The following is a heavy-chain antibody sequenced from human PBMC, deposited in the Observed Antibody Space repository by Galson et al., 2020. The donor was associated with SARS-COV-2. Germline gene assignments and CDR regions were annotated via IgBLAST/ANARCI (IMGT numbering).Heavy chain of an antibody. D-gene: IGHD3-10*01. CDR1: GYTFTGYY. CDR2: ITPNSGDT. J-gene: IGHJ4*02. Sequence: GESLKISCKASGYTFTGYYIHWVRQAPGQGLEWMGWITPNSGDTNYAQKFKGWVTMTRDSSITTAYMELSRLRSDDTAVYYCARETGMPTFNYFDYWGQGTLVTVSS. V-gene: IGHV1-2*04. CDR3: ARETGMPTFNYFDY.